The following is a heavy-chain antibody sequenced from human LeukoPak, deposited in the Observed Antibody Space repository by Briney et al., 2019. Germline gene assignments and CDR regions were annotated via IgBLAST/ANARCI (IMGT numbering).Heavy chain of an antibody. D-gene: IGHD3-10*01. V-gene: IGHV3-30*02. Sequence: GGSLRLSCAASGFTFTNYGMHWVRQAPGKGLEWVAFIRNDGSTKYYVDSVKGRFVISRDNSRNTLYVYMNSLRAEDSAVYYCAKDGVSSSVWAFDIWGQGTMVTVSS. CDR1: GFTFTNYG. CDR2: IRNDGSTK. CDR3: AKDGVSSSVWAFDI. J-gene: IGHJ3*02.